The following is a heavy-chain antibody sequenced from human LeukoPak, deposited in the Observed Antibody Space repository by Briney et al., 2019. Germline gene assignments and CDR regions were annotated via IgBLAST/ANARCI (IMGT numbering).Heavy chain of an antibody. V-gene: IGHV3-23*01. CDR3: AKDARRTSGWYFFDY. CDR1: GFAFSSQA. CDR2: ISDSGSIT. J-gene: IGHJ4*02. Sequence: GGSLRLSCAASGFAFSSQAMGWVRQAPGKGLDWVSVISDSGSITYYADSVKGRFTISRDNSKNTLFLQMNSLRAEDTAVYYCAKDARRTSGWYFFDYWGQGSLVTVSS. D-gene: IGHD6-19*01.